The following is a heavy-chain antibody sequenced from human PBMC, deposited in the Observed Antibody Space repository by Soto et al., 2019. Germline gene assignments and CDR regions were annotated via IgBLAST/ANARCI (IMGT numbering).Heavy chain of an antibody. V-gene: IGHV3-7*05. CDR3: ARVASIAAFY. CDR1: GFTFSGYW. J-gene: IGHJ4*02. D-gene: IGHD6-6*01. Sequence: VQLVESGGGLVQPGGSLRLSCAASGFTFSGYWMSWVRQAPGKGLEWVANIKQDGGEKFYVDSVKGRFTISRDNARNSLSLQMNSLRAEDTAVYYCARVASIAAFYWGQGTLVTVSS. CDR2: IKQDGGEK.